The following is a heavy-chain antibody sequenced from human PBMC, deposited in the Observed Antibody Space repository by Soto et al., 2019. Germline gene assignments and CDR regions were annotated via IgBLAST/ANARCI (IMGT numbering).Heavy chain of an antibody. V-gene: IGHV1-18*01. CDR2: VSDYNRNN. Sequence: QGQPVQSGVDVKKPGASVKLSCKTYGYTFTHYGVHWVRQVSGQGLEWIGWVSDYNRNNNYAQKFEDRVIMTTDTSTNTAHMELRRLRSDDTGRYYCARERQGARLIYWGRGTRLTVSP. CDR1: GYTFTHYG. CDR3: ARERQGARLIY. D-gene: IGHD3-16*01. J-gene: IGHJ4*02.